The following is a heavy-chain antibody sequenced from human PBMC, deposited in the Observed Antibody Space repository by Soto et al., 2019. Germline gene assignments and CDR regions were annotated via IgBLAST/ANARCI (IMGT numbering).Heavy chain of an antibody. V-gene: IGHV3-30-3*01. J-gene: IGHJ4*02. D-gene: IGHD6-19*01. CDR2: ISYDGSNK. CDR3: AREYGAVAGTDY. CDR1: GFTFSSYA. Sequence: SLRLSCAASGFTFSSYAMHWVRQAPGKGLEWVAVISYDGSNKYYADSVKGRFTISRDNSKNTLYLQMNSLRAEDTAVYYCAREYGAVAGTDYWGQGTLVTVSS.